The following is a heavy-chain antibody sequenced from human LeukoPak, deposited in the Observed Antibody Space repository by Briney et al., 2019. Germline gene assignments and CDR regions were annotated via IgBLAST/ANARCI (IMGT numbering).Heavy chain of an antibody. CDR1: GGSISSNY. V-gene: IGHV4-4*07. CDR2: FYTSGST. CDR3: ARVRLPYTFDY. D-gene: IGHD5-18*01. Sequence: PSETLSLSCTVSGGSISSNYWSWIRQPAGKGLEWIGRFYTSGSTNYNPSLKSRVTMSVDTSKNQFSLNLSSVTAADTAVYYCARVRLPYTFDYWGQGTLVTVSS. J-gene: IGHJ4*02.